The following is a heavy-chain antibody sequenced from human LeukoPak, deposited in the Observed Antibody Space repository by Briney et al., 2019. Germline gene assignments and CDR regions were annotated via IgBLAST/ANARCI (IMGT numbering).Heavy chain of an antibody. J-gene: IGHJ5*02. CDR1: GYDFTTYW. CDR2: IYPRDSQI. Sequence: GESLKISCKASGYDFTTYWIGWVRQMPGKGLEYMGIIYPRDSQIRYSPSFQGQVTISADKSISTAYLQWTSLKASDTAIYYCARHTKRPQAGWFDPWGQGTLVTVSS. D-gene: IGHD6-25*01. CDR3: ARHTKRPQAGWFDP. V-gene: IGHV5-51*01.